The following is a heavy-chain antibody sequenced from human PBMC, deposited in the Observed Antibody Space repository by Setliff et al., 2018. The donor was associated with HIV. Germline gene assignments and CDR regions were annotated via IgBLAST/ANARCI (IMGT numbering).Heavy chain of an antibody. D-gene: IGHD3-10*01. CDR2: ISRTSSSI. CDR1: GFTFSSYS. V-gene: IGHV3-21*01. J-gene: IGHJ4*02. CDR3: ARELYGSGSALAY. Sequence: GGSLRLSCGVSGFTFSSYSMNWVRQAPGKGLEWVSFISRTSSSIYYVDSVKGRFTISRDNAKNSLYPQMDSLRPEDTAVYYCARELYGSGSALAYWGQGTQVTVSS.